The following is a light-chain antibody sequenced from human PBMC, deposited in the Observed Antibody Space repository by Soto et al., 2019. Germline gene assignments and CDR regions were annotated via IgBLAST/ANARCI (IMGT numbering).Light chain of an antibody. CDR2: GNT. V-gene: IGLV1-40*01. CDR1: SSNTGAGYD. J-gene: IGLJ2*01. Sequence: QSVLTQPPSVSGAPGQRVTISCTGSSSNTGAGYDVHWYQQLPGTAPKLLIYGNTNRPSGVPDRFSGSKSGTSASLAITGLQDEDEADYYCQSYDSRLSARIFGGGTKLTVL. CDR3: QSYDSRLSARI.